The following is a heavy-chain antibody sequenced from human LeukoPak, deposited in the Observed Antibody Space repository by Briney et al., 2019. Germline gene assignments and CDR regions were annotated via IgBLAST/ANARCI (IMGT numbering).Heavy chain of an antibody. CDR1: GFTFSNYA. V-gene: IGHV3-23*01. D-gene: IGHD6-13*01. CDR2: ISGSDGST. Sequence: GGSLRLSCAASGFTFSNYAMSWVRQAPGKGLEWVSAISGSDGSTYYADSVKGRFTISRDNSKNTLYLQVNSLTAADTAVYYCARGPRTLAEYSSSWSHRRNWYFDLWGRGTLVTVSS. CDR3: ARGPRTLAEYSSSWSHRRNWYFDL. J-gene: IGHJ2*01.